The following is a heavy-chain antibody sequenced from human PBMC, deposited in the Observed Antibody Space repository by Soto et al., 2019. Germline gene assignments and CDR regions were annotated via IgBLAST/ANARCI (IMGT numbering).Heavy chain of an antibody. CDR1: GFTFSAFW. Sequence: GGSLRLSCEAPGFTFSAFWMHWVRQTPGKGLEWVARINSDGSGTTYADSVQGRFTISRDNAKNTVFLQMTSLRPEDTAVYFCTRVNTLTSAWPFDYWGQGALVTVSS. CDR2: INSDGSGT. CDR3: TRVNTLTSAWPFDY. J-gene: IGHJ4*02. D-gene: IGHD6-19*01. V-gene: IGHV3-74*01.